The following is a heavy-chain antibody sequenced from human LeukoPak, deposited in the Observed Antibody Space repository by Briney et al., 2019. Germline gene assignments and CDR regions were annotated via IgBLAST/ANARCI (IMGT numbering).Heavy chain of an antibody. J-gene: IGHJ4*02. D-gene: IGHD1-1*01. CDR1: GFTFGDYA. Sequence: GGSLRLSCTASGFTFGDYAMSWIRQAPGEGLEWVGFIRSKAYGETADYAASVKGRSTISRDDSKAIAYLQMNSLKTEDTAVYHCTRDRGAYNLYDYWGQGTLVTVSS. CDR2: IRSKAYGETA. CDR3: TRDRGAYNLYDY. V-gene: IGHV3-49*03.